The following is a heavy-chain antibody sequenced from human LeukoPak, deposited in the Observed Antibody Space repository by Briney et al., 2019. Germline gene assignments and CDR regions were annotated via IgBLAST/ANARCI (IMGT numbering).Heavy chain of an antibody. Sequence: GGSLRLSCAASGFTFSSYAMSWVRQAPGKGLEWVSAISGSGGSTYYADSVKGRFTISRGNSKNTLYLQMNSLRAEDTAVYYCAKDRNMYSSGLNPLFDYWGQGTLVTVSS. J-gene: IGHJ4*02. CDR2: ISGSGGST. CDR3: AKDRNMYSSGLNPLFDY. D-gene: IGHD6-19*01. CDR1: GFTFSSYA. V-gene: IGHV3-23*01.